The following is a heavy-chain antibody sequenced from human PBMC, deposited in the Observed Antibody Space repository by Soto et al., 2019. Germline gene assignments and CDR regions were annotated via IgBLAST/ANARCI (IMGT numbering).Heavy chain of an antibody. J-gene: IGHJ4*02. D-gene: IGHD5-18*01. V-gene: IGHV1-69*02. Sequence: SVKVSCKASGGTFSSYTISWVRQAPGQGLEWMGRIIPILGIANYAQKFQGRVTITADKSTSTAYMELSSLRSEDTAVYYCARAPGYSYGSAFDYWGQGTLVTVS. CDR2: IIPILGIA. CDR3: ARAPGYSYGSAFDY. CDR1: GGTFSSYT.